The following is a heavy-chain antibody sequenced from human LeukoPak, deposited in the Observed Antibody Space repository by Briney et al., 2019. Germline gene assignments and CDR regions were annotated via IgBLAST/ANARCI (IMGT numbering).Heavy chain of an antibody. Sequence: PSQTLSLTCTVSGGSISGGGYYWSWIRQHPGKGLEWIGYIYYSGSTYYNPSLKSRVTISVDTSKNQFSLKLSSVTAADTAVYYCARAASTVTTYSYYYYGMDVWGQGTTVTVSS. V-gene: IGHV4-31*03. CDR3: ARAASTVTTYSYYYYGMDV. J-gene: IGHJ6*02. D-gene: IGHD4-17*01. CDR1: GGSISGGGYY. CDR2: IYYSGST.